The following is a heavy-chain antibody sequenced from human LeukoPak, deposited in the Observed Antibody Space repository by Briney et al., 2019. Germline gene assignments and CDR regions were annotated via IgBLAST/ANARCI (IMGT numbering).Heavy chain of an antibody. CDR3: ARVPYCTGGSCNYYYYYGMDV. J-gene: IGHJ6*02. Sequence: PSETLSLTCAVYGGSLSGYYWSWIRQPPGKGLDWIGETNDIGDRKYNPFLKSRVTISVGTSKNDFSLKLSSVTAADTAVYYCARVPYCTGGSCNYYYYYGMDVWGQGTTVTVSS. V-gene: IGHV4-34*01. CDR2: TNDIGDR. CDR1: GGSLSGYY. D-gene: IGHD2-15*01.